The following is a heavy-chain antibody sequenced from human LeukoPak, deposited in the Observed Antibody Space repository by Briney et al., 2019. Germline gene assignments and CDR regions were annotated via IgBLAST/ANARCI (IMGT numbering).Heavy chain of an antibody. CDR3: AKDLPNGLNYYGSGSLDY. Sequence: GGSLRLSCAASGFTFSDYYMSWIRQAPGKGLEWVSYISSSGSTIYYADSVKGRFTISRDNAKNSLYLQMNSLRAEDTAVYYCAKDLPNGLNYYGSGSLDYWGQGTLVTVSS. J-gene: IGHJ4*02. D-gene: IGHD3-10*01. V-gene: IGHV3-11*04. CDR1: GFTFSDYY. CDR2: ISSSGSTI.